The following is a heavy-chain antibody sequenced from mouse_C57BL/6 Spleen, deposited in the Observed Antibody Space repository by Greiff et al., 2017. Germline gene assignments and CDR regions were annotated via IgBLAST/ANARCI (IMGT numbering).Heavy chain of an antibody. D-gene: IGHD2-5*01. Sequence: QVQLQQSGPELVKPGASVKLSCKASGYTFTSYDINWVKQRPGQGLEWIGWIYPRDGSTKYNEKFKGKATLTVDTSSSTAYMELHSLTSEDSAVYFCAIPYYSNYGGYFDVWGTGTTVTVSS. J-gene: IGHJ1*03. V-gene: IGHV1-85*01. CDR3: AIPYYSNYGGYFDV. CDR1: GYTFTSYD. CDR2: IYPRDGST.